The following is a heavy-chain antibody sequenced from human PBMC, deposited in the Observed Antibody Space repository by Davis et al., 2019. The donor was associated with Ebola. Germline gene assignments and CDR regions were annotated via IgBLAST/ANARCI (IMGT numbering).Heavy chain of an antibody. V-gene: IGHV1-2*02. CDR1: GYTFTGYY. J-gene: IGHJ2*01. CDR2: INPNSGGT. D-gene: IGHD6-13*01. Sequence: ASVKVSCKASGYTFTGYYMHWVRQAPGQGLEWMGWINPNSGGTNYAQKFQGRVTLTTDTSTSTAYMELRSLRSDDTAVYYCARDPHLRTYSQGYFDLWGRGTLVTVSS. CDR3: ARDPHLRTYSQGYFDL.